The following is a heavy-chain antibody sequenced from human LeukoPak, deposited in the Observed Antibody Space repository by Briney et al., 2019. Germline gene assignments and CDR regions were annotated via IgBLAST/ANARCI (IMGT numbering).Heavy chain of an antibody. CDR1: GFTFSSYS. CDR2: ISSSSSTI. V-gene: IGHV3-48*01. Sequence: GGSLRLSCAASGFTFSSYSMNWVRQAPGKELEWVSYISSSSSTIYYADSVKGRFTISRDNAKNSLYLQMNSLRAEDTAVYYCARSQSPGIVGAQAFDYWGQGTLVTVSS. CDR3: ARSQSPGIVGAQAFDY. D-gene: IGHD1-26*01. J-gene: IGHJ4*02.